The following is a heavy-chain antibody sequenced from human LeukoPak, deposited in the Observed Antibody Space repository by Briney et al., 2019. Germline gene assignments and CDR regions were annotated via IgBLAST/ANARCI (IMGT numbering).Heavy chain of an antibody. CDR2: IYYSGST. J-gene: IGHJ4*02. D-gene: IGHD3-22*01. Sequence: NSSETLSLTCTVSSGSVSSSSYYWGWIRQPPGKGLEWIGNIYYSGSTYYNPSLKSRVTISVDTSKNQFSLKLSSVTAADTAVYCCARAGAYYDSSGYSPFDYWGQGTLVTVSS. CDR3: ARAGAYYDSSGYSPFDY. CDR1: SGSVSSSSYY. V-gene: IGHV4-39*07.